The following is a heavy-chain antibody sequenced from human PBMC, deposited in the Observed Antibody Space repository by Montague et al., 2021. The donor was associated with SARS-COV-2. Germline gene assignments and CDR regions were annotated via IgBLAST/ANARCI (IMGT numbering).Heavy chain of an antibody. J-gene: IGHJ4*02. D-gene: IGHD3-10*01. CDR2: IYYSGTI. Sequence: TLSLTCTVSGASISTGAYYWSWIRQHPEKGLEWIGYIYYSGTIYYNPSLKSRVTISLDTSHNHSSLKLSSVTAADTAVYYCATASGSGSLGFHYWGQGTLVLVSS. CDR3: ATASGSGSLGFHY. V-gene: IGHV4-31*03. CDR1: GASISTGAYY.